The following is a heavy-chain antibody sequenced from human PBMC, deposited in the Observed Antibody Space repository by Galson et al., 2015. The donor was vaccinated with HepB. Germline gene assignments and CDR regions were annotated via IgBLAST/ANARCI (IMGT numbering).Heavy chain of an antibody. Sequence: SLRLSCAASGFTFISHGIHWVRQAPGKGLEWVALISYDGSNKYYADSVKGRFTISRDSSSNTLSLQMNSLRAEDTAVYYCAKDRGSSWSFLDYWGQGTLVTVSS. CDR2: ISYDGSNK. D-gene: IGHD6-13*01. CDR3: AKDRGSSWSFLDY. V-gene: IGHV3-30*18. J-gene: IGHJ4*02. CDR1: GFTFISHG.